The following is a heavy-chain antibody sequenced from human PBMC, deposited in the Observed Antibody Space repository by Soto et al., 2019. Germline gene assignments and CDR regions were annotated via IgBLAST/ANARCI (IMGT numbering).Heavy chain of an antibody. CDR2: IYKSTTT. CDR1: GDSISTVDYF. Sequence: SETLSLTCSVSGDSISTVDYFWAWIRQPPGQALEYIGYIYKSTTTYYNPSFESRVAISLDTSTSQFSLNVTSVTAADTAVYFCARGRYCLTGRCFPNWFDSWGQGTLVTVLL. CDR3: ARGRYCLTGRCFPNWFDS. V-gene: IGHV4-30-4*01. D-gene: IGHD2-15*01. J-gene: IGHJ5*01.